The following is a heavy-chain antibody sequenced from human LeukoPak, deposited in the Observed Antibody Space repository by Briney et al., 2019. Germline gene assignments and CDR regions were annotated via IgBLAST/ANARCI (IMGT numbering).Heavy chain of an antibody. V-gene: IGHV4-31*03. D-gene: IGHD6-19*01. CDR3: ASIVPGTSNYFDY. Sequence: PSQTLSLTCIVSGGSVSSGGYYWSWIRQHPGKGLEWIGYIYSSGGTYYNPSLKSRVTISVDTSKNQFSLKLSSVTAADTAVYYCASIVPGTSNYFDYWGQGTLVTVSS. CDR2: IYSSGGT. CDR1: GGSVSSGGYY. J-gene: IGHJ4*02.